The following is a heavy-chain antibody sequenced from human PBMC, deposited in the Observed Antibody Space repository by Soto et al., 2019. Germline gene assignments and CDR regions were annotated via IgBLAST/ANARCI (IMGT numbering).Heavy chain of an antibody. V-gene: IGHV3-48*03. Sequence: GGSLRLSCAASGFTFSSYEMNWVRQAPGKGLEWVSYISSRGSTIYYADSVKGRFTISRDNAKNSLYLQMNSLRAEDTAVYYCARERGSYSSSWYYYYYGMDVWGQGTTVTVSS. CDR3: ARERGSYSSSWYYYYYGMDV. CDR1: GFTFSSYE. CDR2: ISSRGSTI. D-gene: IGHD6-13*01. J-gene: IGHJ6*02.